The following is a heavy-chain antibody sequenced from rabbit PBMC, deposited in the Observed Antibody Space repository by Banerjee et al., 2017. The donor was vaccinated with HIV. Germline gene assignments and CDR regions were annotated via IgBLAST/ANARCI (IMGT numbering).Heavy chain of an antibody. D-gene: IGHD7-1*01. V-gene: IGHV1S45*01. Sequence: QEQLEESGGGLVKPGASLTLTCTASGFDFSGNAMCWVRQAPGKGPEWIGYIVYDGNIYYASWAKGRFTISKTSSTTVTLQMTSLTAADTATYFCARDLAAVTGWNFGLWGPGTLVTVS. CDR1: GFDFSGNA. J-gene: IGHJ4*01. CDR3: ARDLAAVTGWNFGL. CDR2: IVYDGNI.